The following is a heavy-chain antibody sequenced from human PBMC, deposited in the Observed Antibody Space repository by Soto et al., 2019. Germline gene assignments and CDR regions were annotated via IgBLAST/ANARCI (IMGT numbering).Heavy chain of an antibody. D-gene: IGHD1-26*01. V-gene: IGHV3-72*01. J-gene: IGHJ4*01. Sequence: EVQLVESGGGLVQPGGSQRLSCAASGFTFSDHYMDWVRQAPGKGLAWFGRIRNKANSYTTDYAASVKGRFTISRDESKDSLYLQMTSLNTEDTAIYYCSRDSGKGAYFDYWGHGTLATVSS. CDR1: GFTFSDHY. CDR3: SRDSGKGAYFDY. CDR2: IRNKANSYTT.